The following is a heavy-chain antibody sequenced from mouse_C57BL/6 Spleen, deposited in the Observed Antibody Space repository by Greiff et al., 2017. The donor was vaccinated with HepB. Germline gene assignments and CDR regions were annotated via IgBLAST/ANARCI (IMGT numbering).Heavy chain of an antibody. CDR2: IDPSDSYT. J-gene: IGHJ2*01. CDR1: GYTFTSYW. Sequence: VKLQQPWAELVKPGASVKLSCKASGYTFTSYWMQWVKQRPGQGLEWIGEIDPSDSYTNYNQKFKGKATLTVDTSSSTAYMQLSSLTSEDSAVYYCARRRPYGSSPYFDYWGQGTTLTVSS. D-gene: IGHD1-1*01. CDR3: ARRRPYGSSPYFDY. V-gene: IGHV1-50*01.